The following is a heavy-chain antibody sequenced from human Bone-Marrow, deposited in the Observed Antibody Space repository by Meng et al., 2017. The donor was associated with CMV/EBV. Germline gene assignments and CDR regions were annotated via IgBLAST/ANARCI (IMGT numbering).Heavy chain of an antibody. CDR2: INANRGGT. J-gene: IGHJ5*02. CDR1: RYTFTGYY. Sequence: ASVKVSCKASRYTFTGYYIHWVRQAPGQGLEWMGWINANRGGTSYAQKFQGRVTMTRDTSISTAYMELSRLTSDDTAVYYCALGACGGDCYSILIAVWFDPWGQGTLVTVSS. V-gene: IGHV1-2*02. CDR3: ALGACGGDCYSILIAVWFDP. D-gene: IGHD2-21*01.